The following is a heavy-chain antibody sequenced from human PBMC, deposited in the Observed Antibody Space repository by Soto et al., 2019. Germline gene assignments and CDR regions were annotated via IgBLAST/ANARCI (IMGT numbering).Heavy chain of an antibody. D-gene: IGHD3-22*01. J-gene: IGHJ4*02. CDR3: ATRNYFDRSGYYYYYFDY. Sequence: PGGSLILSCVASGFSFSNYAMSWVRQAPGKGLEWVSGISESGGSTYYADSVKGRFTISRDNSKNTVFLQINSLRAEDTAVYYCATRNYFDRSGYYYYYFDYWGQGALVTVSS. V-gene: IGHV3-23*01. CDR2: ISESGGST. CDR1: GFSFSNYA.